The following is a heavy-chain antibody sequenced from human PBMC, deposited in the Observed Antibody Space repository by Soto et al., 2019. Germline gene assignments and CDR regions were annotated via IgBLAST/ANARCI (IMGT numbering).Heavy chain of an antibody. J-gene: IGHJ4*02. Sequence: QVQLVQSGAEVKKPGSWVKVSCKASGGTFSPYTINWVRQAPGQGLEWMGRIIPFHGVTNYAQKFQARVTITADKSTSTAYMELSGLRFEDTAMYYCTRDWEITVSTWSFGGFWGRGTLVTVSS. V-gene: IGHV1-69*08. D-gene: IGHD3-10*01. CDR3: TRDWEITVSTWSFGGF. CDR2: IIPFHGVT. CDR1: GGTFSPYT.